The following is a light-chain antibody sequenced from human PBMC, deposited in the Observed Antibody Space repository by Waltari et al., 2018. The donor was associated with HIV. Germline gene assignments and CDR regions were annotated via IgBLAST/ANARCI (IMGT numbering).Light chain of an antibody. V-gene: IGKV3-11*01. CDR2: DAS. CDR1: QSVSRY. CDR3: QQRSNWWT. Sequence: IVLTQSPATLSLSPGERATLSCRASQSVSRYLVWYQQTPGQAPRLLIYDASNRATGIPARFSGSGSGTDFTLTISSLEPEDFAVYYCQQRSNWWTFGQGTKVEIK. J-gene: IGKJ1*01.